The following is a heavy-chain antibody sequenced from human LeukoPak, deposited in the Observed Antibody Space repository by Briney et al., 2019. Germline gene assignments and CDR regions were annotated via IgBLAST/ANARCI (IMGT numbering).Heavy chain of an antibody. D-gene: IGHD3-22*01. CDR1: GFTFSSYE. J-gene: IGHJ4*02. CDR2: ISSSGSTI. V-gene: IGHV3-48*03. CDR3: AKAFGPGIVVAPRPYYFDY. Sequence: GGSLRLSCAASGFTFSSYEMNWVRQAPGKGLEWVSYISSSGSTIYYADSVKGRFTISRDNAKNSLYLQMNSLRAEDTAVYYCAKAFGPGIVVAPRPYYFDYWGQGTLVTVSS.